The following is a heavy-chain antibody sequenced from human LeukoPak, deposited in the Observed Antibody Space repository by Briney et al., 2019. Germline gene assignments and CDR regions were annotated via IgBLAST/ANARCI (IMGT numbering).Heavy chain of an antibody. CDR3: ARGRYSYGPHFDY. Sequence: GGSLRLSCTASGFTFGDYAMSWFRQAPGKGLEWVSYISSSGSTIYYADSVKGRFTISRDNAKNSLYLQMNSLRAEDTAVYYCARGRYSYGPHFDYWGQGTLVTVSS. CDR1: GFTFGDYA. J-gene: IGHJ4*02. D-gene: IGHD5-18*01. V-gene: IGHV3-11*04. CDR2: ISSSGSTI.